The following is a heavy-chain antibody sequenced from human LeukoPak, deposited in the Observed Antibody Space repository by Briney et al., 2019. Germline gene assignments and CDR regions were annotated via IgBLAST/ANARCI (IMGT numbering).Heavy chain of an antibody. J-gene: IGHJ5*02. CDR2: IYDSGST. V-gene: IGHV4-39*01. CDR3: ARHYGP. CDR1: GFTFGSCWMN. Sequence: GSLRLSCAASGFTFGSCWMNWVRQPPGKGLEWIGSIYDSGSTYYNPSLKSRVTISVDTSKNQFSLKLNSVTAADTAVYYCARHYGPWGQGTLVTVSS. D-gene: IGHD3-10*01.